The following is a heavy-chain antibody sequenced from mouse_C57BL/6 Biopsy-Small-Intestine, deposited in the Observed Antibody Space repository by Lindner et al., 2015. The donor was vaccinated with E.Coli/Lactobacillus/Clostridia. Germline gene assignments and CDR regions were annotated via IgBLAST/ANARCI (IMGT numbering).Heavy chain of an antibody. Sequence: VQLQESGAELVKPGASVKISCEASGYAFSSFWMNWVKERPGKGLEWIGQIYPGDGEANYNGKFKGKATLTADKSSSTAYMQLSSLTSEDSAVYFCSKDWGDSWGQGTTLTVSS. CDR3: SKDWGDS. V-gene: IGHV1-80*01. CDR2: IYPGDGEA. CDR1: GYAFSSFW. J-gene: IGHJ2*01. D-gene: IGHD4-1*01.